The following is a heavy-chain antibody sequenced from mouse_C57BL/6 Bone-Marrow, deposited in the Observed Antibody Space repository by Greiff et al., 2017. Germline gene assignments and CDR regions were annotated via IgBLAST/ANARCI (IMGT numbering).Heavy chain of an antibody. V-gene: IGHV1-55*01. CDR1: GYTFTSYW. D-gene: IGHD1-1*01. CDR2: IYPGSGST. J-gene: IGHJ3*01. CDR3: AHNYYGSSPWFAY. Sequence: QVQLKQPGAELVKPGASVKMSCKASGYTFTSYWITWVKQRPGQGLEWIGDIYPGSGSTNYNEKFKSKATLTVDTSSSTAYMQLSSLTSEDSAVYYCAHNYYGSSPWFAYWGQGTLVTVSA.